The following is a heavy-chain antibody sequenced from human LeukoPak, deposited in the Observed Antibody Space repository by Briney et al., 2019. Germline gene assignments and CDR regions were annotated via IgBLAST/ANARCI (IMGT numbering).Heavy chain of an antibody. D-gene: IGHD3-22*01. CDR1: GASFNSVDQY. Sequence: SQTLSLTCTVSGASFNSVDQYCNWIRQSPRNCLAWIGSIHPSGMLYNNPSLESRVTMSRDTSKNQFSLNLNSVTAADTAVYFCSRGLDSRKLGYWGQGILVTVSS. CDR2: IHPSGML. J-gene: IGHJ4*02. CDR3: SRGLDSRKLGY. V-gene: IGHV4-31*03.